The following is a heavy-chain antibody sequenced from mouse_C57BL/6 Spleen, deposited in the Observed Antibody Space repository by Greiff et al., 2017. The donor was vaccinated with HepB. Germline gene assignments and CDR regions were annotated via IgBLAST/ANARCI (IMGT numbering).Heavy chain of an antibody. D-gene: IGHD2-4*01. Sequence: QVQLQQSGAELVKPGASVKISCKASGYTFTDYYINWVKQRPGQGLEWIGKIGPGSGSTYCNEKFKGKATLTADKSSSTAYMQLSSLTSEDSAVYFCARRGIYYDYDGGFAYWGQGTLVTVSA. CDR2: IGPGSGST. CDR1: GYTFTDYY. CDR3: ARRGIYYDYDGGFAY. V-gene: IGHV1-77*01. J-gene: IGHJ3*01.